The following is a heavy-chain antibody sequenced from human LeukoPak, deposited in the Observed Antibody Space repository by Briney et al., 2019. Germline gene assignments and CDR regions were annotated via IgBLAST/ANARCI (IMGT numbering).Heavy chain of an antibody. J-gene: IGHJ4*02. V-gene: IGHV3-33*06. CDR2: IWYDESNK. CDR1: GFTFSSYG. CDR3: AKDRRSSSYFDY. D-gene: IGHD6-6*01. Sequence: GGSLRLSCAASGFTFSSYGMHWVRQAPGKGLEWVAVIWYDESNKYYADSVKGRFTISRDNSKNTLYLQMNSLRAEDTAVYYCAKDRRSSSYFDYWGQGTLVTVSS.